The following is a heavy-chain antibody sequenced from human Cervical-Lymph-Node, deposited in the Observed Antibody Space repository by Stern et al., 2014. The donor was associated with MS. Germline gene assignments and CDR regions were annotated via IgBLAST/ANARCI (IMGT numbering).Heavy chain of an antibody. D-gene: IGHD3-16*01. CDR1: GFYFGSYM. Sequence: EEQLVESGGGLVQPGGSLRLPCTGSGFYFGSYMMTWVRQAPGKGLEWVSTITPTGSKTVYARSVKGRFTISRDNSKDTVYLQMNNLTPEDTAVYYCARATGGTWAGRHFDQNYFFDFWGHGILVTVSS. V-gene: IGHV3-23*04. J-gene: IGHJ4*01. CDR2: ITPTGSKT. CDR3: ARATGGTWAGRHFDQNYFFDF.